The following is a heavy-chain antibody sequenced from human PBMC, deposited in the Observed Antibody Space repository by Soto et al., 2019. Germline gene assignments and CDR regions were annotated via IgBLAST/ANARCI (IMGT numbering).Heavy chain of an antibody. J-gene: IGHJ4*02. D-gene: IGHD6-13*01. CDR1: GFTFSSYA. Sequence: GGSLRLSCAASGFTFSSYAMSWVRQAPGKGLEWVSAISGSGGSTYYADSVKGRFTISRDNSKNTLYLQMNSLRAEDTAVYYCAKDPYSSSWSYYYFDYWGQGTLVTAPQ. CDR3: AKDPYSSSWSYYYFDY. CDR2: ISGSGGST. V-gene: IGHV3-23*01.